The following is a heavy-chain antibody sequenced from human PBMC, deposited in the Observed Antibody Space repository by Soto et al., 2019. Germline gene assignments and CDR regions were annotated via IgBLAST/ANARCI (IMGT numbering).Heavy chain of an antibody. CDR3: AHSTRVHIEAAADLDY. J-gene: IGHJ4*02. D-gene: IGHD6-25*01. CDR1: GFSLSTSGVG. V-gene: IGHV2-5*02. Sequence: QITLKESGPTLVKPTQTLTLTCTFSGFSLSTSGVGVGWIRQPPGKALEWLALIYWDDDKRYSPSLKSRLTITKDTSKNQVVLTMNNMDPVDTATYYCAHSTRVHIEAAADLDYWGQGTLVTVS. CDR2: IYWDDDK.